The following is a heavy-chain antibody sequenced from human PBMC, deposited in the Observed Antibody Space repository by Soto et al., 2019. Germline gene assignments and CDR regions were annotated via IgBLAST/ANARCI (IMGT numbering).Heavy chain of an antibody. J-gene: IGHJ4*02. CDR1: GVTFNNST. CDR2: FTPILGVA. V-gene: IGHV1-69*02. Sequence: QVQLVQSGAEVKQPGSSVKVSCKASGVTFNNSTVNWVRQAPGQGLEWMGRFTPILGVANNAQKFQGRLTLSVEKSTSTAYMELSSLRSEDTAVYYCARPSPTATGGVEHWGQGTLVIVSS. CDR3: ARPSPTATGGVEH. D-gene: IGHD2-8*02.